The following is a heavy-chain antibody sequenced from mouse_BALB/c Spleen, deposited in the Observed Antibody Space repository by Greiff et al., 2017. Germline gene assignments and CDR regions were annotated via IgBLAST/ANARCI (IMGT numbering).Heavy chain of an antibody. V-gene: IGHV1-80*01. D-gene: IGHD1-1*01. CDR3: ARYGTTVVATDY. CDR2: IYPGDGDT. J-gene: IGHJ2*01. CDR1: GYAFSSYW. Sequence: VQRVESGAELVRPGSSVKISCKASGYAFSSYWMNWVKQRPGQGLEWIGQIYPGDGDTNYNGKFKGKATLTADKSSSTAYMQLSSLTSEDSAVYFCARYGTTVVATDYWGQGTTLTVSS.